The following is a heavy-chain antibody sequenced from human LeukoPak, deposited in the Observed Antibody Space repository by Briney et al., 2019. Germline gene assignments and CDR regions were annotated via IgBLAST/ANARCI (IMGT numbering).Heavy chain of an antibody. Sequence: KPSETLSLTCAVSGYSISRGFFWGWIRQPPGKGLEWIGSIYHSGSTYYNPSLKSRVTISVDTSKNQFSLKLSSVTAADTAVYYCARRPYCTSTSCPPRHAFDIWGKGTMVTVSS. J-gene: IGHJ3*02. CDR2: IYHSGST. V-gene: IGHV4-38-2*01. CDR1: GYSISRGFF. D-gene: IGHD2-2*01. CDR3: ARRPYCTSTSCPPRHAFDI.